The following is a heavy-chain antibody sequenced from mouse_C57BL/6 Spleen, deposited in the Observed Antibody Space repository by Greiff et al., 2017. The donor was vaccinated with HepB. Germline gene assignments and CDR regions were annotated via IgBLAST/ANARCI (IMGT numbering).Heavy chain of an antibody. V-gene: IGHV1-54*01. Sequence: QVQLKQSGAELVRPGTSVKVSCKASGYAFTNYLIEWVKQRPGQGLEWIGVINPGSGGTNYNEKFKGKATLTADKSSSTAYMQLSSLTSEDSAVYFCARGIYYDYGLGYWGQGTTLTVSS. J-gene: IGHJ2*01. CDR2: INPGSGGT. D-gene: IGHD2-4*01. CDR1: GYAFTNYL. CDR3: ARGIYYDYGLGY.